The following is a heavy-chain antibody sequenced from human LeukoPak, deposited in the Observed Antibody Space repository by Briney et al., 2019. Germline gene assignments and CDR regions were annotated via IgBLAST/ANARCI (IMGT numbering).Heavy chain of an antibody. CDR2: IYYSGST. V-gene: IGHV4-39*02. Sequence: SETLSLTCTVSGGSISSSSYYWGWIRQPPGKGLEWIGCIYYSGSTYYNPSLKSRVTISVDTSKNQFSLKLSSVTAADTAVYYCATEALLWFGELSPGPLFLRHWGQGTLVTVSS. J-gene: IGHJ1*01. CDR3: ATEALLWFGELSPGPLFLRH. D-gene: IGHD3-10*01. CDR1: GGSISSSSYY.